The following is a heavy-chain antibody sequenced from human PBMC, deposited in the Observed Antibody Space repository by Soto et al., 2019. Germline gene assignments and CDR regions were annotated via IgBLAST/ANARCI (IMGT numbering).Heavy chain of an antibody. CDR1: GYNFTSTY. CDR3: ARGGGAHYRFDP. CDR2: ISPYNGNR. Sequence: QVQLVQSGAELRKPGASVKVSCKASGYNFTSTYVTWVRQAPGRRLEWVGWISPYNGNRNYAQKFQGRVTMTTDTSTSTVYMELRSLRPDDTAVYYCARGGGAHYRFDPWGQGTLVTVSS. D-gene: IGHD1-26*01. V-gene: IGHV1-18*01. J-gene: IGHJ5*02.